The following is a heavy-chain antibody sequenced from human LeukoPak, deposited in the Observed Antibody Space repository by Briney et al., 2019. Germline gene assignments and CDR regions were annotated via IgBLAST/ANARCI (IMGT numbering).Heavy chain of an antibody. CDR1: GGSISSYY. J-gene: IGHJ4*02. D-gene: IGHD6-19*01. V-gene: IGHV4-59*12. Sequence: SETLSLTCTVSGGSISSYYWSWLRQPPGKGLEWIGYIYYSGSTNYNPSLKSRVTISVDTSKNQFSLKLSSVTAADTAVYYCARGQAVAGYYFDYWGQGTLVTVSS. CDR3: ARGQAVAGYYFDY. CDR2: IYYSGST.